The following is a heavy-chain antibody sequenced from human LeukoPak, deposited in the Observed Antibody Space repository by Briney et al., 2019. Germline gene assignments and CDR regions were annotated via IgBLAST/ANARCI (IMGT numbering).Heavy chain of an antibody. J-gene: IGHJ4*02. Sequence: GGSLRLSCAASGFTVSSNYMSWVRQAPGKGLEWVSVIYSGGSTYYADSVKGRFTISRDNSKNTLYLQMNSLRAEDTAVYYCARKSTYYYDSSGYYYDYWGQGTLVTVTS. CDR1: GFTVSSNY. V-gene: IGHV3-53*01. CDR2: IYSGGST. D-gene: IGHD3-22*01. CDR3: ARKSTYYYDSSGYYYDY.